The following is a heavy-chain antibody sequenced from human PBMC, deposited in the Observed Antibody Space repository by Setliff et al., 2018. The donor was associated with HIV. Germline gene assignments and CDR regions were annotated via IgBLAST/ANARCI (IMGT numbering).Heavy chain of an antibody. CDR3: ARGAHPGSAEDYYYYYMDV. Sequence: SVKVSCKASGGTFSNYAINWVRQAPGQGLEWMVGIIPILGTANYAQKFQGRVTSTTDESTSTAYMELSSLRSEDTAVYYCARGAHPGSAEDYYYYYMDVWGKGTTVTVSS. CDR2: IIPILGTA. J-gene: IGHJ6*03. V-gene: IGHV1-69*05. D-gene: IGHD3-10*01. CDR1: GGTFSNYA.